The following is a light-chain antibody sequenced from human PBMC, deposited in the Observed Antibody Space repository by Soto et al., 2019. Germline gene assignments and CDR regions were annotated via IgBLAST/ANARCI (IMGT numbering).Light chain of an antibody. CDR3: KQSYSTLWT. J-gene: IGKJ1*01. Sequence: DIQMTQSPSSLSASVGDRVTITCPESQSISGYLNWYQQKPGKAPKLLIYAASSLQSGVPSRFSGSGSGTDFTLTISSLQTEDFATYYCKQSYSTLWTFGKGTKVDIK. V-gene: IGKV1-39*01. CDR1: QSISGY. CDR2: AAS.